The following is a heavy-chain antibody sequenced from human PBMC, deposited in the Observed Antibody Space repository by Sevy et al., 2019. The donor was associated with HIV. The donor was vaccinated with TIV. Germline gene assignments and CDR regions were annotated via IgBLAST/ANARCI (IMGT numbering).Heavy chain of an antibody. J-gene: IGHJ4*02. D-gene: IGHD1-7*01. CDR1: GFTFSNYW. CDR2: INQDGSGK. CDR3: ASEQITGSNPDYFDS. V-gene: IGHV3-7*01. Sequence: GGSLRLSCAASGFTFSNYWMSWVRQAPGKGLECVANINQDGSGKYYLDSVKGRFIISRDNAKNSLYLQMNSLRAEDSAVYYCASEQITGSNPDYFDSWGQGTLVTVSS.